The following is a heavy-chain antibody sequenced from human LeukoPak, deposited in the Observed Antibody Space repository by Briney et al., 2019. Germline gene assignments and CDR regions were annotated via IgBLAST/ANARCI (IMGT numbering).Heavy chain of an antibody. Sequence: ASVKVSCKASGYTFTSYAMHWVRQAPGPRLEWMGWINAGNGNTKYSQKFQGRVTITRDTSASTAYMELSSLRSEDTAVYYCARGKQQLVQSWFDPWGQGTLVTVSS. CDR1: GYTFTSYA. CDR3: ARGKQQLVQSWFDP. CDR2: INAGNGNT. J-gene: IGHJ5*02. D-gene: IGHD6-13*01. V-gene: IGHV1-3*01.